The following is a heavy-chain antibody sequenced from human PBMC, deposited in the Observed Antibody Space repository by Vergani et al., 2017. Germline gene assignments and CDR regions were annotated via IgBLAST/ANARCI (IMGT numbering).Heavy chain of an antibody. CDR2: IYYSGST. CDR3: ARSNYYDSSGYYWDY. V-gene: IGHV4-59*01. CDR1: GGSISSYY. D-gene: IGHD3-22*01. J-gene: IGHJ4*02. Sequence: QVQLQESGPGLVKPSETLSLTCTVSGGSISSYYWSWIRQPPGKGLEWIGYIYYSGSTNYNPSLKSRVTISVDTSKNQFSLKLSSVTAADTDVYYCARSNYYDSSGYYWDYWGQGTLVTVSS.